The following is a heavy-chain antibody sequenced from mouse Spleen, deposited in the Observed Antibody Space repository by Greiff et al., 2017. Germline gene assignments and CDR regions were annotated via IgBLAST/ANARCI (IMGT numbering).Heavy chain of an antibody. J-gene: IGHJ4*01. CDR3: ARGNHDGFYYAMDY. CDR2: IYPGDGDT. D-gene: IGHD2-3*01. V-gene: IGHV1-82*01. CDR1: GYAFSSSW. Sequence: QVQLQQSGPELVKPGASVKISCKASGYAFSSSWMNWVKQRPGKGLEWIGRIYPGDGDTNYNGKFKGKATLTADKSSSTAYMQLSSLTSEDSAVYFCARGNHDGFYYAMDYWGQGTSVTVSS.